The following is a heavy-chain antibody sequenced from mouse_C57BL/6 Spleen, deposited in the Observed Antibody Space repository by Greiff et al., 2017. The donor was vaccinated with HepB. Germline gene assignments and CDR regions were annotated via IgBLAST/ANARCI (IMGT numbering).Heavy chain of an antibody. D-gene: IGHD2-4*01. CDR2: IWSGGST. J-gene: IGHJ2*01. V-gene: IGHV2-2*01. Sequence: VKLMESGPGLVQPSQSLSITCTVSGFSLTSYGVHWVRQSPGKGLEWLGVIWSGGSTDYNAAFISRLSISKDNSKSQVFFKMNSLQADDTAIYYCARNLKITGAYYCFDYWGQGTTLTVSS. CDR1: GFSLTSYG. CDR3: ARNLKITGAYYCFDY.